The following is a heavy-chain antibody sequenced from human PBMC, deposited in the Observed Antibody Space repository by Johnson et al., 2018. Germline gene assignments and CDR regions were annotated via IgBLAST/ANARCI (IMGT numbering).Heavy chain of an antibody. D-gene: IGHD6-13*01. V-gene: IGHV5-51*01. J-gene: IGHJ3*02. CDR2: IYPGDSDT. Sequence: VQLVQSGAEVKKPGESLKISCKGSGYSFTSYWIGWVRQMPGNGLEWMGIIYPGDSDTSYSPSFQGQVPISADKSISTAYLQWRSLKASDTAMYYCARHLSYSSSWDDAFEIWGQGTMVTVSS. CDR3: ARHLSYSSSWDDAFEI. CDR1: GYSFTSYW.